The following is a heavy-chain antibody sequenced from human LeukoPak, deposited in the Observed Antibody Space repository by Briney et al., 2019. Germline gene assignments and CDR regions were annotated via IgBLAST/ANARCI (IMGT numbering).Heavy chain of an antibody. CDR2: ISSSSSYI. Sequence: GGSLRLSCAASGFTFSSYSMNWVRQAPGKGLEWVSSISSSSSYIYYADSVKGRFTISRDNAKNSLYLQMNSLRAEDTAVYYCASEPPSTVTINDYWGQGTLVTVSS. J-gene: IGHJ4*02. V-gene: IGHV3-21*01. CDR1: GFTFSSYS. CDR3: ASEPPSTVTINDY. D-gene: IGHD4-17*01.